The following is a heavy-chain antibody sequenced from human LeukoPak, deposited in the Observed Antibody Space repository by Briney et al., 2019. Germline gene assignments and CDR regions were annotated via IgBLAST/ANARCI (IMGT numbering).Heavy chain of an antibody. V-gene: IGHV1-18*04. J-gene: IGHJ6*03. Sequence: GASVKVSCKASGYTFTSYYMYWVRQAPGQGLEWMGWISAYNGNTNYAQKLQGRVTMTTDTSTSTAYMELRSLRSDDTAVYYCARDCMLLFPTYYYYYMDVWGKGTTVTVSS. D-gene: IGHD2-21*01. CDR2: ISAYNGNT. CDR3: ARDCMLLFPTYYYYYMDV. CDR1: GYTFTSYY.